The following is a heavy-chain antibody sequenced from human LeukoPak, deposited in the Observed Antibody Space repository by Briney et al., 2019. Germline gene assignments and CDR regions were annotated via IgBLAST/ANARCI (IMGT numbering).Heavy chain of an antibody. D-gene: IGHD6-13*01. CDR3: AREWSAAGSSPGDFDY. CDR2: ISAYNGNT. CDR1: GYTFTGYY. V-gene: IGHV1-8*03. J-gene: IGHJ4*02. Sequence: ASVKVSCKASGYTFTGYYMHWVRQAPGQGLEWRGWISAYNGNTNYAQKLQGRVTITRNTSISTAYMELSSLRSEDTAVYYCAREWSAAGSSPGDFDYWGQGTLVTVSS.